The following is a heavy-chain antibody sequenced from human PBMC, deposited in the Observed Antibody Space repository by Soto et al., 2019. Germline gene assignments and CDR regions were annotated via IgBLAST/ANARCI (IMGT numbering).Heavy chain of an antibody. Sequence: EVKVVESGGGLVQPGGSLRLSCAASGFTFSDNWMHWVRQPPGKGPVWVSRISGDASSTSYADSVKGRFTSSRDSAQNTVYLQMDSLRVEDTAVYYCTRGGTRTTYWGLFDSWGQGTLVTVAS. J-gene: IGHJ4*02. V-gene: IGHV3-74*01. CDR3: TRGGTRTTYWGLFDS. CDR1: GFTFSDNW. D-gene: IGHD7-27*01. CDR2: ISGDASST.